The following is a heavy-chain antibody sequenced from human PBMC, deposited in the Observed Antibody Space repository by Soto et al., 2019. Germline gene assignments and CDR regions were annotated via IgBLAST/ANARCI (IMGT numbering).Heavy chain of an antibody. D-gene: IGHD3-22*01. J-gene: IGHJ4*02. V-gene: IGHV1-69*01. CDR2: ILPIFGTA. Sequence: QVQLVQSGAEVRKPGSSVRVSCKASGGSFNRHTITWVRQAPGQGLEWMGGILPIFGTANHAQKLQGRVTIIADESTSTVYMELSSLRSDDTAIYYCARGWGYDSTDYYYAYWRQGTLVIVSS. CDR1: GGSFNRHT. CDR3: ARGWGYDSTDYYYAY.